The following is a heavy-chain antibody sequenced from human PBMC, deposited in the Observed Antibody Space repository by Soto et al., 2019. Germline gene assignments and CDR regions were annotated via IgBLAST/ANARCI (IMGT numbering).Heavy chain of an antibody. D-gene: IGHD3-10*01. J-gene: IGHJ4*02. CDR2: IYHSGNT. CDR1: GASIITDNW. Sequence: TSETLSLTCALSGASIITDNWWSWVRQPPGKEMEWIGEIYHSGNTNFNPSVKSRVTISVDTSKNQFSLTVSSVTAADTAIYYCARASASSKLRGVVINWGQGTLVTSPQ. CDR3: ARASASSKLRGVVIN. V-gene: IGHV4-4*02.